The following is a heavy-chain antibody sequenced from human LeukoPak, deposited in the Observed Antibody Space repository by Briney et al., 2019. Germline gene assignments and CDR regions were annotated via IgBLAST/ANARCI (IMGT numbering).Heavy chain of an antibody. V-gene: IGHV4-34*01. D-gene: IGHD3-10*01. CDR3: ASPRYGSGRLDS. CDR1: GRSLSGHY. J-gene: IGHJ4*02. Sequence: SETLSLTCAVYGRSLSGHYWTWIRHPPGVGVEWMGEINHSGSTTYNPSLHTRVTISVDTSKNQISLKLGSVTAADTAVYYCASPRYGSGRLDSWGQGTLVTVSS. CDR2: INHSGST.